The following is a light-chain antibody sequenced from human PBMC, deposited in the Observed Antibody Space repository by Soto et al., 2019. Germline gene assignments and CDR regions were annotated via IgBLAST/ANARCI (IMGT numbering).Light chain of an antibody. CDR2: EGT. Sequence: QSALTQPASVSGSPGQSITISCTGTSSDVGSYNLVSWFQQHPGKVPKLMIYEGTKRPSEVCDRFSASKSGKTASLTISGLQAENEPDYYAFSYALNSVYVFGIGTKSPS. V-gene: IGLV2-23*01. CDR3: FSYALNSVYV. J-gene: IGLJ1*01. CDR1: SSDVGSYNL.